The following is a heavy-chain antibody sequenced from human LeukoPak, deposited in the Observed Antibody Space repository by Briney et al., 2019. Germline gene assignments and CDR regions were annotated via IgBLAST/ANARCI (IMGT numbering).Heavy chain of an antibody. CDR2: IYHSGST. CDR3: ARDASLQMGAFDV. J-gene: IGHJ3*01. D-gene: IGHD1-1*01. V-gene: IGHV4-4*02. Sequence: SGTLSLTCAVSGGSISSSDWWTWVRQHPGEGLEWIGEIYHSGSTKYNPSLKSRVTISVDKSKNQFSLKVSSVTAADTAVYYCARDASLQMGAFDVWGQGTMVTVSS. CDR1: GGSISSSDW.